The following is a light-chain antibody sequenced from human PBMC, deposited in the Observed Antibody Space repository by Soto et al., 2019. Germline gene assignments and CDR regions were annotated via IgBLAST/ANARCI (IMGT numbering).Light chain of an antibody. CDR3: QQYNKWPLT. CDR2: GAS. J-gene: IGKJ1*01. Sequence: EIGMTQSPATLSVSPGERATLSCRASQTINNNVAWYQLKDGQVPRLVIYGASTRATDIPARFSGSGSGTDFTLTISSLQSEDFTVYYCQQYNKWPLTFGQGTKVDIK. V-gene: IGKV3-15*01. CDR1: QTINNN.